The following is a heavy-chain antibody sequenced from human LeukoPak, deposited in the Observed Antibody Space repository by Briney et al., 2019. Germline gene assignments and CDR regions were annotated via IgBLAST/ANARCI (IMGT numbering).Heavy chain of an antibody. CDR2: IYYSRSA. D-gene: IGHD6-19*01. Sequence: SETLSLTCTVSGGSISSSSYSWGWIRQPPGKGLEWVGSIYYSRSAYFNPSLESRVTISVGTSKNQFSLNLSSVTAADTAVYYCARHSSGSDYWGQGTLVTVSS. CDR1: GGSISSSSYS. CDR3: ARHSSGSDY. J-gene: IGHJ4*02. V-gene: IGHV4-39*01.